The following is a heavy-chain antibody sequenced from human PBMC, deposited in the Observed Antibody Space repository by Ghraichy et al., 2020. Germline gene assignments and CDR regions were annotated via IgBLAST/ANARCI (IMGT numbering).Heavy chain of an antibody. J-gene: IGHJ4*02. D-gene: IGHD1-26*01. V-gene: IGHV3-7*01. CDR1: GLSFSSYF. CDR2: IKQDGGVK. Sequence: GGSLRLSCAVSGLSFSSYFMSWVRQAPGKGLEWVANIKQDGGVKYYADSVKGRFTISRDNAENSLFLQMNSLRAEDTAVYYCARYFRDPGRDLYYVDYWGQGTLVTVSS. CDR3: ARYFRDPGRDLYYVDY.